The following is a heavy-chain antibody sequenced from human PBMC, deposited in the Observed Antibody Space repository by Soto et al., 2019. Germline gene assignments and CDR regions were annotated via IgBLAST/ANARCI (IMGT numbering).Heavy chain of an antibody. CDR1: GFTFSSYS. D-gene: IGHD5-18*01. Sequence: GSLRLSCAASGFTFSSYSMNWVLQAPGKGLEWVSYISSSSSTIYYADSVKGRFTISRDNAKNSLYLQMNSLRDEDTAVYYCARDGFRDTGADAFDIWGQGTMVTVS. V-gene: IGHV3-48*02. CDR2: ISSSSSTI. J-gene: IGHJ3*02. CDR3: ARDGFRDTGADAFDI.